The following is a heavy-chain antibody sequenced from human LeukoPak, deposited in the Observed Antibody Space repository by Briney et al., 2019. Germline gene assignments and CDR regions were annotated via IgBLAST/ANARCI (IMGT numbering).Heavy chain of an antibody. CDR3: ASSTYGSGNNWFDP. J-gene: IGHJ5*02. V-gene: IGHV1-69*06. CDR2: IIPIFGTA. CDR1: GGTFSSYA. Sequence: SVKVSCKASGGTFSSYAISWVRQAPGQGLEWMGGIIPIFGTANYAQKFQGRVTITADKSTSTAYMELSSLRSEDTAVYYCASSTYGSGNNWFDPWGQGTLVTVSS. D-gene: IGHD3-10*01.